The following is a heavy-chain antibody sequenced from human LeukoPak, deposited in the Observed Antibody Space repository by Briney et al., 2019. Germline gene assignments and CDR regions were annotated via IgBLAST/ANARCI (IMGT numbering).Heavy chain of an antibody. J-gene: IGHJ5*02. V-gene: IGHV4-34*01. CDR1: GWSFNGYY. Sequence: SETLSLTCAVYGWSFNGYYWNWIRQPPGRGLKGMGEISARGDANYNPSLNSRVTISVHTSKKQFSLTLTSMIAPHTALYYCPRGQVPAARGYNWFEPWGEGTLLRVSS. CDR3: PRGQVPAARGYNWFEP. D-gene: IGHD2-2*01. CDR2: ISARGDA.